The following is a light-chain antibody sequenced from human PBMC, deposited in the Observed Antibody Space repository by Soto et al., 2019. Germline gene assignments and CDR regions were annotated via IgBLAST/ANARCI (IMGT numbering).Light chain of an antibody. V-gene: IGKV3-20*01. Sequence: EIVLTQSPGTLSLSPGERATLSCRASQSVSSNFLAWYQQRPGQAPRLLIYGGSSRAPGIPDWFSGGGSGTDFTLIISRLEPEDFAVYYCQQYTGSPWTFGQGTKVEIK. CDR2: GGS. CDR1: QSVSSNF. J-gene: IGKJ1*01. CDR3: QQYTGSPWT.